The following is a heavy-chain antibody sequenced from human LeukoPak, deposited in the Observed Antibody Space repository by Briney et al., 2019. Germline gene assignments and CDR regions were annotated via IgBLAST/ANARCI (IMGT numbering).Heavy chain of an antibody. CDR1: GGSFSGYY. CDR3: ARVLRSRFCDV. Sequence: SETLSLTCAVYGGSFSGYYWSWIRQPTGKGLEWIGEINHSGSTNYNPSLKSRVTISVDTSKNQFSLKLSSVTAADTAVYYCARVLRSRFCDVWGKGTTVTVSS. V-gene: IGHV4-34*01. J-gene: IGHJ6*04. D-gene: IGHD3-3*01. CDR2: INHSGST.